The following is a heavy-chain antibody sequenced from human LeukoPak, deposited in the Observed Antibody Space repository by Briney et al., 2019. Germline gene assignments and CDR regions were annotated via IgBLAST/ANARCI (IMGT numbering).Heavy chain of an antibody. V-gene: IGHV1-8*01. CDR3: AVICSSTSCYYYYGMDV. Sequence: GASVKVSCKASGYTFTSYDINWVRQATGQGPEWMGWMNPNSGNTGYAQKFQGRVTMTRNTSISTAYMELSSLRSEDTAVYYCAVICSSTSCYYYYGMDVWGQGTTVTASS. J-gene: IGHJ6*02. CDR1: GYTFTSYD. D-gene: IGHD2-2*01. CDR2: MNPNSGNT.